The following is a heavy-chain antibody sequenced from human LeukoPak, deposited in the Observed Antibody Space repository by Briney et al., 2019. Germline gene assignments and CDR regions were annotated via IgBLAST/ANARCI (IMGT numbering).Heavy chain of an antibody. Sequence: GASVKVSCKASGYTFTSYGISWVRQAPGQGLEWMGWISAYNGNTNYAQKLQGRVTMTTDTSTSTAYMELRSLRSDDTAVYYCASSPHSSSSDWFDPWGRGTLVTVSS. D-gene: IGHD6-6*01. CDR3: ASSPHSSSSDWFDP. J-gene: IGHJ5*02. CDR2: ISAYNGNT. V-gene: IGHV1-18*01. CDR1: GYTFTSYG.